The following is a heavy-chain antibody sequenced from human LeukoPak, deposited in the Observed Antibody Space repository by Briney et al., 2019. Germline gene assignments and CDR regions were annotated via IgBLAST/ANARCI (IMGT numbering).Heavy chain of an antibody. D-gene: IGHD3-22*01. CDR2: ISSSGSTI. CDR1: GGSISTYF. CDR3: ARGPITTGVAFDI. J-gene: IGHJ3*02. V-gene: IGHV3-11*04. Sequence: LSLTCTVSGGSISTYFWSWIRQPPGKGLEWVSYISSSGSTIYYADSVKGRFTISRDNAKNSLYLQMNSLRAEDTAVYYCARGPITTGVAFDIWGQGTMVTVSS.